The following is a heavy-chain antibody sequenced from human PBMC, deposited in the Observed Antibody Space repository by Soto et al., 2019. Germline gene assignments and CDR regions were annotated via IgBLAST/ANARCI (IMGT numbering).Heavy chain of an antibody. CDR2: ISWNSGSI. Sequence: GGSLRLSCAASGFTFDDYAMHWVRQAPGKGLEWVSGISWNSGSIGYADSVKGRFTISRDNAKNSLYLQMNSLRAEDTALYYCAKDTTDDCSGGSCYSLGYFDYWGQGTLVTVSS. V-gene: IGHV3-9*01. J-gene: IGHJ4*02. CDR1: GFTFDDYA. CDR3: AKDTTDDCSGGSCYSLGYFDY. D-gene: IGHD2-15*01.